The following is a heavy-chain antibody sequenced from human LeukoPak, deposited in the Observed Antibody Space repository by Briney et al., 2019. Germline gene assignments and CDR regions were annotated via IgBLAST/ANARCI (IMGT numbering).Heavy chain of an antibody. V-gene: IGHV3-21*01. CDR3: AREEDGSECDY. D-gene: IGHD3-10*01. J-gene: IGHJ4*02. CDR1: GLTFSSYS. Sequence: GGSLRLSCAASGLTFSSYSMNWVRQAPGKGLEWVSSISSSSSYIYYADSLKVRFTISRDNAKNSLYLQMNSLRAEDTAVYYCAREEDGSECDYWGQGTLVTVSS. CDR2: ISSSSSYI.